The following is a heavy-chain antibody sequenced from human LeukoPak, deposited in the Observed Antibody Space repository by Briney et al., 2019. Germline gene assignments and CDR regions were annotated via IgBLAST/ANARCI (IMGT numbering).Heavy chain of an antibody. D-gene: IGHD3-10*01. Sequence: SETLSLTCAVYGGSFSGYYWSWIRQPPGKGLEWIGEINHSGSTNSNPSLKSRVTILIDTSKNQFSLKVSSVTAADTAVYYCARGRKDYGYGMDVWGQGTTVTVSS. CDR3: ARGRKDYGYGMDV. V-gene: IGHV4-34*01. CDR2: INHSGST. J-gene: IGHJ6*02. CDR1: GGSFSGYY.